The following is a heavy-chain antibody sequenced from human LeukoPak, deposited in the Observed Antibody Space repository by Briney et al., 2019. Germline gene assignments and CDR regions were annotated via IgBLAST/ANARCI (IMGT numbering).Heavy chain of an antibody. CDR3: ARHPYQLLWLSWFDP. Sequence: PSETLSLTCTVSGGSSSSSRYYWGWIRQPPGKGLEWIGSIYYSGSTYYNPSLKSRVTISVDTSKNRFSLKLSSVTAADTAVYYCARHPYQLLWLSWFDPWGQGTLVTVSS. CDR1: GGSSSSSRYY. V-gene: IGHV4-39*01. D-gene: IGHD2-2*01. J-gene: IGHJ5*02. CDR2: IYYSGST.